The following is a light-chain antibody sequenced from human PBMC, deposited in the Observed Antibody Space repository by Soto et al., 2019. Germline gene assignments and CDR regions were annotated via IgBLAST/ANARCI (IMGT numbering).Light chain of an antibody. CDR2: GAS. CDR1: QSVSSSY. J-gene: IGKJ1*01. CDR3: QQYGSSPMT. V-gene: IGKV3-20*01. Sequence: ELVLTQSPGTLSLSPGERATLSCRASQSVSSSYLAWYQQKPLQAPRLLISGASSRATGIPERFSGSGSGTDFTLTISRREPEDVAVYYCQQYGSSPMTFGQGTKVDSK.